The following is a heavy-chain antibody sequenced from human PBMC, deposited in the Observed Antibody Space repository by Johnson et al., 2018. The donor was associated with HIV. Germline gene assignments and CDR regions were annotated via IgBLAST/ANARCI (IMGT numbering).Heavy chain of an antibody. CDR2: SKGTI. J-gene: IGHJ3*02. CDR3: ARDGRGLDAFDI. D-gene: IGHD3/OR15-3a*01. Sequence: VQLVEPGGGLVQPGGSLRLSCAASGFTISRDNSKGTIFYADSVKGRFTISRDIAKNTLYLQMNSLRAEDTAVYYCARDGRGLDAFDIWGQGTVVTVSS. CDR1: GFTI. V-gene: IGHV3-69-1*01.